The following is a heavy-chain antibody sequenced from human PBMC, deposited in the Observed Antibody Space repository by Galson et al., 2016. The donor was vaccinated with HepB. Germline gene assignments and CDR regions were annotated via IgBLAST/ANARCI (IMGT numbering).Heavy chain of an antibody. CDR2: MTGYSGDA. CDR3: ARRLGYYGSGSLGWIGWLDP. D-gene: IGHD3-10*01. CDR1: GYRFTSYD. Sequence: SVKVSCKASGYRFTSYDIIWVRQASGQGLEWMGWMTGYSGDAGYAQQFQGRATLTRDTSISTAYMELSSLRSDDTAVYYCARRLGYYGSGSLGWIGWLDPWGQGTQVIVSS. V-gene: IGHV1-8*01. J-gene: IGHJ5*02.